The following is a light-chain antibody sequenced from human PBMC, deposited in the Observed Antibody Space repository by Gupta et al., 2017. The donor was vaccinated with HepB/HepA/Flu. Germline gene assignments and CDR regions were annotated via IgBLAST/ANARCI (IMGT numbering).Light chain of an antibody. CDR1: HSVLFNSNNKNY. CDR2: WAS. CDR3: QQYYSPPCN. V-gene: IGKV4-1*01. Sequence: IVMTQSPDSLAVSLGARATITCKSSHSVLFNSNNKNYLAWFQQKPGQPPKLLIYWASTREAGVPDRFSGSGSGTDFTLTISSLQAEDVAVYYCQQYYSPPCNFGQGTKLEIK. J-gene: IGKJ2*02.